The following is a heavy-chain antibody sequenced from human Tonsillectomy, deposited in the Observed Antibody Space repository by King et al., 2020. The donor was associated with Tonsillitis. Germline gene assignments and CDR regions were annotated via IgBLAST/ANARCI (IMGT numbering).Heavy chain of an antibody. V-gene: IGHV3-21*01. CDR2: TSRWNLRI. CDR1: AFIFSNYA. J-gene: IGHJ3*02. D-gene: IGHD3-22*01. Sequence: VQLVESWGGLVKPGGSLRLFCATSAFIFSNYALTWVRQAPGEGLEWVSFTSRWNLRIFSADSVKGRFTISRDSAKNSLYLQMNSLRVVDTAVYYCAKEKGAGYYDSGRGAFDIWGQGTMVTVSS. CDR3: AKEKGAGYYDSGRGAFDI.